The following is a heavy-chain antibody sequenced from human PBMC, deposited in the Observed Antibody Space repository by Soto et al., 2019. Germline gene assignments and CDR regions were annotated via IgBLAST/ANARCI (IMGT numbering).Heavy chain of an antibody. CDR3: ARKEGYCSSTSCYGRDNWFDP. V-gene: IGHV1-18*01. CDR2: ISAYNGNT. Sequence: QVPLVQSGAEVKKPGASVKVSCKASGYTFTSYGISWVRQAPGQGLEWMGWISAYNGNTNYAQKLQGRVTMTTDTSTSTAYMELRSLRSDDTAVYYCARKEGYCSSTSCYGRDNWFDPWGQGTLVTVSS. CDR1: GYTFTSYG. J-gene: IGHJ5*02. D-gene: IGHD2-2*01.